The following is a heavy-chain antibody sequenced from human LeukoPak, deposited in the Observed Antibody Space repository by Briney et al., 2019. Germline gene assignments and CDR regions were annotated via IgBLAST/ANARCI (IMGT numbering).Heavy chain of an antibody. CDR3: VSSTSLELAY. CDR2: ISSSGSTI. CDR1: GFTFSSYE. V-gene: IGHV3-48*03. J-gene: IGHJ4*02. D-gene: IGHD2-2*01. Sequence: PGGSLRLSCAASGFTFSSYEMNWVRQAQGQGLEWVSYISSSGSTIYYADSVKGRFTISRDNAKNSLYLQMNSLRAEDTAVYYCVSSTSLELAYWGQGTLATVSS.